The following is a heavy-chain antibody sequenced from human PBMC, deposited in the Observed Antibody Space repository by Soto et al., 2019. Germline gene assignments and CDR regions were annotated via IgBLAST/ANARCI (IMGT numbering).Heavy chain of an antibody. V-gene: IGHV4-39*01. CDR1: GGSFSGYY. CDR3: ARHKRSYYYDSSGYGENWFDP. J-gene: IGHJ5*02. Sequence: SETLSLTCTVYGGSFSGYYWNWIRQPPGKGLEWIGSIYYSGSTYYNPSLKSRVTISVDTSKNQFSLKLSSVTAADTAVYYCARHKRSYYYDSSGYGENWFDPWGQGTLVTVSS. CDR2: IYYSGST. D-gene: IGHD3-22*01.